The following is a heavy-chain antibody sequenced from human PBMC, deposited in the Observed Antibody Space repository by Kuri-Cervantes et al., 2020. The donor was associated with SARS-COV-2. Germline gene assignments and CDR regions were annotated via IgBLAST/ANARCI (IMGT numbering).Heavy chain of an antibody. V-gene: IGHV3-9*03. CDR3: AKGGYNWNYDAFDI. D-gene: IGHD1-7*01. J-gene: IGHJ3*02. CDR1: GFTFDVYA. CDR2: ISWNSGSI. Sequence: GGSLRLSCAASGFTFDVYAMHWVRQAPGKGLEWVSGISWNSGSIGYADSVKGRFTISRDNAKNSLYLQMNSLRAEDMALYYCAKGGYNWNYDAFDIWGQGTMVTVSS.